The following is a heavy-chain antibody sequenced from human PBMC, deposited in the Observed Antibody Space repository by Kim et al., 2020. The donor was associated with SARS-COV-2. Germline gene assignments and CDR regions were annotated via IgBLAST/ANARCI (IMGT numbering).Heavy chain of an antibody. CDR3: ALDLGGLYTY. Sequence: SRINYADDGKGRFTISRDNAKNPLYLQMSRLRAEDTAVYYCALDLGGLYTYWGQGSLVTISS. CDR2: SRI. V-gene: IGHV3-74*01. J-gene: IGHJ4*02. D-gene: IGHD2-15*01.